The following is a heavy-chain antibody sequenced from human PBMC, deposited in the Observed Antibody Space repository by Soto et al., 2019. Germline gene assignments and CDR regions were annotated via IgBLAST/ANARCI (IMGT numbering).Heavy chain of an antibody. D-gene: IGHD3-3*02. Sequence: QVQLVQSGDEVKKPGSSVKVSCKVSGGTFGSYAFNWVRQAPGQGLGWMGGIVPIFGTASYAQKFQGRVTITADKSTSTAYMELSSLRPEDTGVYYCARGGISLTEEPTTGAFDMWGQGTMVTVSP. CDR3: ARGGISLTEEPTTGAFDM. V-gene: IGHV1-69*06. CDR1: GGTFGSYA. J-gene: IGHJ3*02. CDR2: IVPIFGTA.